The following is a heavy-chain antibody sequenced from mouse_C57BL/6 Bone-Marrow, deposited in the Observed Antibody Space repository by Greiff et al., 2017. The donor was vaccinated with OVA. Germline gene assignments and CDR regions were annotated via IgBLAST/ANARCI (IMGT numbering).Heavy chain of an antibody. CDR2: INPGSGGT. Sequence: QLQLQQSGAELVRPGTSVKVSCKASGYAFTNYLIEWVKQRPGQGLEWIGVINPGSGGTNYNEKFKGKATLTADKSSSTAYMHLSSLTSEDSAVYFCARDYYGSPDYWGQGTTLTVSS. J-gene: IGHJ2*01. CDR3: ARDYYGSPDY. V-gene: IGHV1-54*01. CDR1: GYAFTNYL. D-gene: IGHD1-1*01.